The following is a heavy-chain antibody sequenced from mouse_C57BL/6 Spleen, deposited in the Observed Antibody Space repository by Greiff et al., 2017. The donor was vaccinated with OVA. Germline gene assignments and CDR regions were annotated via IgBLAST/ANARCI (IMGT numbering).Heavy chain of an antibody. CDR3: ARSTMVTTRTLYAMDY. J-gene: IGHJ4*01. D-gene: IGHD2-2*01. CDR2: INPNNGGT. V-gene: IGHV1-18*01. CDR1: GYTFTDYN. Sequence: VQLQQSGPELVKPGASVKIPCKASGYTFTDYNMDWVKQSHGKSLEWIGDINPNNGGTIYNQKFKGKATLTVDKSSSTAYMELRSLTSEDTAVYYCARSTMVTTRTLYAMDYWGQGTSVTVSS.